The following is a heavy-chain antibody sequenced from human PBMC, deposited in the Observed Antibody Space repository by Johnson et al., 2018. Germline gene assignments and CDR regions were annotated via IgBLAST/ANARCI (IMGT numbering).Heavy chain of an antibody. Sequence: VQLQESGGGLVQPGGSLRLSCAASGFTFSSYWMHWVRQAPGKGLVWVSRINSDGSSTEYADSVKGRFTISRDNAKNTLSLQRNNLRAEDTAVYYCARESLSGFRFRIYYYGMDVWGQGTTVTVSS. CDR2: INSDGSST. D-gene: IGHD3-3*01. CDR1: GFTFSSYW. J-gene: IGHJ6*02. V-gene: IGHV3-74*01. CDR3: ARESLSGFRFRIYYYGMDV.